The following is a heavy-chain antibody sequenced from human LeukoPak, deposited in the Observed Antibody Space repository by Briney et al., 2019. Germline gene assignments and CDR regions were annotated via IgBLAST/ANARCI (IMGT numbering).Heavy chain of an antibody. CDR2: IIPIFGTA. D-gene: IGHD3-3*01. CDR1: GGTFSSYA. Sequence: GASVKVSCKASGGTFSSYAISWVRQAPGQGLEWMGGIIPIFGTANYVQKFQGRVTITADESTSTAYMELSSLRSEDTAVYYCARSSGFMYYDFWRFDYWGQGTLVTVSS. CDR3: ARSSGFMYYDFWRFDY. V-gene: IGHV1-69*01. J-gene: IGHJ4*02.